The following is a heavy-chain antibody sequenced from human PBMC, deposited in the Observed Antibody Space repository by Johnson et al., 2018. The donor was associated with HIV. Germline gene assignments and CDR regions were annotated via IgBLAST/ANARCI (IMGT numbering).Heavy chain of an antibody. V-gene: IGHV3-66*02. CDR3: ARENWNHAGAFDI. J-gene: IGHJ3*02. CDR1: GFTFSSYW. Sequence: VQLVESGGGLVQPGGSLRLSCAASGFTFSSYWMSWVRQTPGKWLEWVSVIYSGGSGGSTYYVDSVKVRFTISRDNSKNTLYLQMNSLRTEDMAVYYCARENWNHAGAFDIWGQGTMVTVSS. CDR2: IYSGGSGGST. D-gene: IGHD1-14*01.